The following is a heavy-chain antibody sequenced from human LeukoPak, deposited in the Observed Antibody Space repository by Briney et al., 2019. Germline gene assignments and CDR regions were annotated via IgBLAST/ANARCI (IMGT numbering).Heavy chain of an antibody. J-gene: IGHJ3*02. CDR1: GFTFNIYG. CDR3: AREGCSGTSCYGVDAFDI. Sequence: RAGGPLRLSCAACGFTFNIYGMHGVLEPRGKGREGVAVIWHDGSKKFYADSGKGRFTISRDKSKNTLYLPMNSLRVEDTAVYYCAREGCSGTSCYGVDAFDIWGQGTKVTVSS. CDR2: IWHDGSKK. V-gene: IGHV3-33*01. D-gene: IGHD2-15*01.